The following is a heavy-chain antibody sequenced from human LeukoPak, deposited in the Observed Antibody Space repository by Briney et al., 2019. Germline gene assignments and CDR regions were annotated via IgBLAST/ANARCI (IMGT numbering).Heavy chain of an antibody. D-gene: IGHD3-16*02. CDR3: ERRRVIRSLSTWLDP. V-gene: IGHV4-39*01. CDR2: IYYSGST. CDR1: GVAISSSSYY. Sequence: RSGTLCLTCTVSGVAISSSSYYCGWIRQPPGKGLGLIGSIYYSGSTSYHPSLNSRVTISVDTSKNQFSLRLRSVTAADTSVSDCERRRVIRSLSTWLDPWGQGPLVTVPS. J-gene: IGHJ5*02.